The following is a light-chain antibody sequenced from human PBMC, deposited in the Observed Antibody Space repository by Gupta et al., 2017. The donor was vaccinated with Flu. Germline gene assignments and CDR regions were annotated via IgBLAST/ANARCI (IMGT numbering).Light chain of an antibody. V-gene: IGKV1-39*01. Sequence: DIQMTQSPSSLSASVGDRVTITCRASQSISSYLNWYQQKPGKAPKLLIYAASSLQSGVPSRFSGSGSGTDFTLTISRLQPEDFATYYWQQSYSQRTFGQGTKVEIK. CDR3: QQSYSQRT. J-gene: IGKJ1*01. CDR1: QSISSY. CDR2: AAS.